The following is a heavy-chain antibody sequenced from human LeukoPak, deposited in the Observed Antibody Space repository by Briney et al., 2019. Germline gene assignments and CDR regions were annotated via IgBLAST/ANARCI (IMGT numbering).Heavy chain of an antibody. CDR3: ARTYYYDSSGYYPFDY. V-gene: IGHV3-53*01. D-gene: IGHD3-22*01. Sequence: PGGSLRLSCAASGFTVSSNYMSWVRQAPGKGLEWGSVIYSGGSTYYADSVRGRFTISRDKSNNTLYLQMNSLRAEDTAVYYCARTYYYDSSGYYPFDYWGQGTLVTVSS. CDR2: IYSGGST. CDR1: GFTVSSNY. J-gene: IGHJ4*02.